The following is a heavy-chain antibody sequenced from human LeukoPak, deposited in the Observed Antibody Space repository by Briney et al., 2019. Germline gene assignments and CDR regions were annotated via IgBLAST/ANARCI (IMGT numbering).Heavy chain of an antibody. CDR2: IIPISGTA. J-gene: IGHJ6*02. D-gene: IGHD6-19*01. Sequence: GASVKVSCKASGGTFSSYAISWVRQAPGQGLEWMGGIIPISGTANYAQKFQGRVTITADESTSTAYMELSSLRSEDTAVYYCARAPSSAVAGFNYYYGMDVWGQGTTVTVSS. V-gene: IGHV1-69*13. CDR1: GGTFSSYA. CDR3: ARAPSSAVAGFNYYYGMDV.